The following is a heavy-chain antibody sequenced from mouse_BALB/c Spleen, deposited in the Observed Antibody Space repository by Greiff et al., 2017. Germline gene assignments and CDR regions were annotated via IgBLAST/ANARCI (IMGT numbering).Heavy chain of an antibody. Sequence: VQLQQSGPELVKPGASVKIPCKASGYTFTDYNMNWVKQSHGKSLEWIGDINPNNGGTIYNQKFKGKATLTVDKSSSTAYMELRSLTSEDTAVYYCARSRDERDEDYFDYWGQGTTLTVSA. CDR3: ARSRDERDEDYFDY. CDR2: INPNNGGT. V-gene: IGHV1-18*01. CDR1: GYTFTDYN. D-gene: IGHD3-3*01. J-gene: IGHJ2*01.